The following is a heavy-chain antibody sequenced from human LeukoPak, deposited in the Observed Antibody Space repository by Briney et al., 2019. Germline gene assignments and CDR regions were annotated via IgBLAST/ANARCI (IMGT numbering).Heavy chain of an antibody. CDR2: ISGSGSST. V-gene: IGHV3-23*01. Sequence: GGSLRLSCAASGFTFSNYAMTWVRQAPGKGLEWVSGISGSGSSTYYADSVKGRFTLSRDYPKNTLYLQMNSLRAEDTAVYFCAKYSGSYYFDYWGQGTLVTVSS. D-gene: IGHD1-26*01. CDR1: GFTFSNYA. CDR3: AKYSGSYYFDY. J-gene: IGHJ4*02.